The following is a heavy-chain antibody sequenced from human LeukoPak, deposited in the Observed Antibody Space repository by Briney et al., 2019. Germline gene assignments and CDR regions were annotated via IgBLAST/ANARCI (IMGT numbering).Heavy chain of an antibody. J-gene: IGHJ5*02. CDR2: ISYDGSNK. CDR1: GFTFSSYG. Sequence: GGSLRLSCAASGFTFSSYGMHWIRQAPGKGLEWVAVISYDGSNKYYADSVKGRFTISRDNSKNTLHLQMNSLRAEDTAVYYCARARVYYYDSSGSSNWFDPWGQGTLVTVSS. CDR3: ARARVYYYDSSGSSNWFDP. D-gene: IGHD3-22*01. V-gene: IGHV3-30*03.